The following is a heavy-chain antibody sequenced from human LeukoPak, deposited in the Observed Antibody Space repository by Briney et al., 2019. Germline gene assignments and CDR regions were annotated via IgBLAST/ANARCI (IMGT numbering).Heavy chain of an antibody. D-gene: IGHD2-15*01. CDR3: ARYSPYYYYGMDV. Sequence: PGGSLRLSCAASGFTFSSYGMHWVRQAPGKGLEWVAFIRYDGSNKYYADSVKGRFTISRDNSKNTLYLQMNSLRAEDTAVYYCARYSPYYYYGMDVWGQGTTVTVSS. CDR2: IRYDGSNK. J-gene: IGHJ6*02. CDR1: GFTFSSYG. V-gene: IGHV3-30*02.